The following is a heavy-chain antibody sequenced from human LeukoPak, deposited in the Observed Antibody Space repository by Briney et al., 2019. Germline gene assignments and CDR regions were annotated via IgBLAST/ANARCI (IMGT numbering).Heavy chain of an antibody. CDR2: IKQDGSEK. CDR3: ARESFAARWD. V-gene: IGHV3-7*01. Sequence: GGSLRLSCAASGFRFSNYWMSWVRQAPGKGLEWVANIKQDGSEKYFVDSVKGRFTISRDNAKNSLYLQMNSLRAEDTAMYYCARESFAARWDWGQGTLVTVSS. J-gene: IGHJ4*02. CDR1: GFRFSNYW. D-gene: IGHD6-6*01.